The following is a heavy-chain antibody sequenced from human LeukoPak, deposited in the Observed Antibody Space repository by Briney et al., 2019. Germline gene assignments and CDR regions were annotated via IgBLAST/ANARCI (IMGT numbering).Heavy chain of an antibody. V-gene: IGHV1-18*01. CDR3: ARDLLQYFDWLTMAGY. CDR1: SYTFTRYG. Sequence: ASVKVSCKASSYTFTRYGISWVRQAPGQGLEWMGWISGSNGNTNYAQKFQGRVSMTADTSTSTAYMELRSLRSNDTAVYYCARDLLQYFDWLTMAGYWGQGTLVSVSS. D-gene: IGHD3-9*01. J-gene: IGHJ4*02. CDR2: ISGSNGNT.